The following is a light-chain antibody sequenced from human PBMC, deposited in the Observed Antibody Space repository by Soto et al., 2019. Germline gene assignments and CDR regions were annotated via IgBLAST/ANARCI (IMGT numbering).Light chain of an antibody. CDR2: DVS. CDR1: SSDVGGYNF. Sequence: QSALTQPASVSGSPGQSITISCTGTSSDVGGYNFVSWYQQHPGKAPKFMIYDVSARPSGVSSRFSGSKSGNTASLTISGLQAEDEADYYCSSYTSSSTFVFGTGTKVTVL. V-gene: IGLV2-14*03. J-gene: IGLJ1*01. CDR3: SSYTSSSTFV.